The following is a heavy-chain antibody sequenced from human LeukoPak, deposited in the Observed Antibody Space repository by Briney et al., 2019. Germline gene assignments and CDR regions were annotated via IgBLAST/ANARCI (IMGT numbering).Heavy chain of an antibody. CDR1: GCTFSSYA. J-gene: IGHJ4*02. CDR2: ISGSGGST. Sequence: PGRSLRLSCAASGCTFSSYAMRWVPQAPGKGLEWVSAISGSGGSTYYADSVKGRFTISRDNSKNTLYLQMNSLRAEDTAVYYCAKARSSGSRWDYWGQGTLVTVSS. D-gene: IGHD6-19*01. V-gene: IGHV3-23*01. CDR3: AKARSSGSRWDY.